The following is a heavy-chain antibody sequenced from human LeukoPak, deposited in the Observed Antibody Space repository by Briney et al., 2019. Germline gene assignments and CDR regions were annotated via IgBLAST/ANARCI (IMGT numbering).Heavy chain of an antibody. V-gene: IGHV3-33*01. J-gene: IGHJ6*03. CDR1: GFTFTSYG. CDR3: ARQGVGATAYYYYYMDV. Sequence: GGSLRLSCAASGFTFTSYGMHWVRQAPGKGLEWVAVIWYDGSNKYYGDSVKGRFTISRDNSENTLYLQMNSLRAEDTAVYYCARQGVGATAYYYYYMDVWGKGTTVTVSS. CDR2: IWYDGSNK. D-gene: IGHD1-26*01.